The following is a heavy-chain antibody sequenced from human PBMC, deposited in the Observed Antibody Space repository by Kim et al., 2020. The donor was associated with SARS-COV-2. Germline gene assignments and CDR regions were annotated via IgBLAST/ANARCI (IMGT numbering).Heavy chain of an antibody. Sequence: ASVKVSCKASGYTFTSYGISWVRQAPGQGLEWMGWISAYNGNTNYAQKLQGRVTMTTDTSTSTAYMELRSLRSDDTAVYYCARGGVTVVPAATYYHYLMDVWGQGATLTAS. V-gene: IGHV1-18*01. CDR3: ARGGVTVVPAATYYHYLMDV. CDR2: ISAYNGNT. CDR1: GYTFTSYG. J-gene: IGHJ6*03. D-gene: IGHD2-2*01.